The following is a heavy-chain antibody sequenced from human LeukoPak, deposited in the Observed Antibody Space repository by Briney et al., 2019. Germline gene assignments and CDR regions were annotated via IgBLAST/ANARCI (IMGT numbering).Heavy chain of an antibody. CDR1: GGSFSGYY. D-gene: IGHD6-19*01. CDR3: ARVRSSGWFTTSSYYGMDV. Sequence: SETLSLTCAVYGGSFSGYYWSWIRQPPGKGLEWIGEINHSGSTNYNPSLKSRVTISVDTSKNQFSLKLSSVTAADTAVYYCARVRSSGWFTTSSYYGMDVWGQGTTVTVSS. V-gene: IGHV4-34*01. J-gene: IGHJ6*02. CDR2: INHSGST.